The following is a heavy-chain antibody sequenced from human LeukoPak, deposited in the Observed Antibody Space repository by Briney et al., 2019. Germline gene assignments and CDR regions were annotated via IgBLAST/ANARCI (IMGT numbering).Heavy chain of an antibody. V-gene: IGHV1-8*01. CDR1: GYTFTSYD. Sequence: GASVKVSCKASGYTFTSYDINWVRQSTGQGLEWMGWMNPNSGNTGYAQKFQGRVTITADKSTSTDYMELSSLRSEDTAVYYCARDSDWYFDLWGRGTLVTVSS. CDR3: ARDSDWYFDL. CDR2: MNPNSGNT. J-gene: IGHJ2*01. D-gene: IGHD3-10*01.